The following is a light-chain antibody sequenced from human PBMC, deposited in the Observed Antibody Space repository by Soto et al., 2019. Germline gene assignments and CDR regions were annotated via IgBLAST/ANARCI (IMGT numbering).Light chain of an antibody. V-gene: IGKV2-28*01. CDR1: QSLLHSNGYNY. Sequence: DIVMTQSPLSLPVTPGEPASISCRSSQSLLHSNGYNYLDWYLQKPGQSPHLLIYSGSNRASGVPDRFSGSGSGTEFTLKISRVEAEDVGVYYCMQALQTPYTFGQGTQLEIK. J-gene: IGKJ2*01. CDR2: SGS. CDR3: MQALQTPYT.